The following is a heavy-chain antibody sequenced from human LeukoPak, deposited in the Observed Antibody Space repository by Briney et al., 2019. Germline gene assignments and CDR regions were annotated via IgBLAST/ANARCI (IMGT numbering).Heavy chain of an antibody. J-gene: IGHJ4*02. V-gene: IGHV3-74*01. CDR2: INSDGSTT. CDR3: ATQTSGSVDY. CDR1: GFTFSSYW. D-gene: IGHD1-14*01. Sequence: SGGSLRLSCTPSGFTFSSYWMHWARQAQGKALVWFSRINSDGSTTSFADSLKGRLPISRDDAKNTMYLQMNSLRAEDTAVYYCATQTSGSVDYWGQGTLVTVSS.